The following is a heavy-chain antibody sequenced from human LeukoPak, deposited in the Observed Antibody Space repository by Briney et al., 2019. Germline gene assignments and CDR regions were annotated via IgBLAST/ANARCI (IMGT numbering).Heavy chain of an antibody. CDR1: GGSISSGSYS. CDR2: MYSSGTT. V-gene: IGHV4-61*02. Sequence: SETLSLTCTVSGGSISSGSYSWNWIRQPAGKGLEWIGRMYSSGTTNYNPSLKSRVTISVDTSKNQFSLNLNSVTAADTAVYYCARGPTTVTGAFDYWGQGTLVTVSS. J-gene: IGHJ4*02. CDR3: ARGPTTVTGAFDY. D-gene: IGHD4-17*01.